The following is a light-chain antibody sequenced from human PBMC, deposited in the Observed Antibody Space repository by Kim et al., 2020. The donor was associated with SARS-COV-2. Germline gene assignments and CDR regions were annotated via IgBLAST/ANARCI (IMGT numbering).Light chain of an antibody. J-gene: IGLJ2*01. CDR1: KLGDKF. CDR2: EDT. CDR3: QAWASYSVL. V-gene: IGLV3-1*01. Sequence: VSPGQTATITWSGDKLGDKFVSWYQQKSGQSPVLVIYEDTKRPSGIPERFSGSNSGNTATLTISGTQALDEADYYCQAWASYSVLFGGGTQLTVL.